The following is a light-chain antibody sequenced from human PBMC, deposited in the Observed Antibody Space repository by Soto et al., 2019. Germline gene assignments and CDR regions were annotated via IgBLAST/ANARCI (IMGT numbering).Light chain of an antibody. CDR2: AAS. J-gene: IGKJ2*02. V-gene: IGKV1-39*01. CDR1: QSISTY. CDR3: HQSYSTPRT. Sequence: DIQMTQSPSSLSASVGDRVTITCRASQSISTYLNWYQQKVGKAPKLLIYAASSLQRGVPSRFSVSGSGTDFNLTIRSLQPEDFPTDYCHQSYSTPRTFGQGTKLEIK.